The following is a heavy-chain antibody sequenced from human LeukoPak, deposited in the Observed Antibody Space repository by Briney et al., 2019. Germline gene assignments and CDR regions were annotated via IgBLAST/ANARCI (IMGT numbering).Heavy chain of an antibody. CDR3: AREATVTSSHYYYYMDV. Sequence: ASVKVSCKASGGTFSSYAISWVRQAPGQGLEWMGGIIPIFGTANYAQKFQGRVTITTDESTSTAYMELSSLRSEDTAVYYCAREATVTSSHYYYYMDVWGKGTTVTVSS. V-gene: IGHV1-69*05. CDR1: GGTFSSYA. CDR2: IIPIFGTA. J-gene: IGHJ6*03. D-gene: IGHD4-11*01.